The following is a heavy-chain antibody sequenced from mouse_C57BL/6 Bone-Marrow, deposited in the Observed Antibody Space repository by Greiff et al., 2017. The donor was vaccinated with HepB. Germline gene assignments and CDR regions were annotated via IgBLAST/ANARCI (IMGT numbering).Heavy chain of an antibody. Sequence: VQLQQPGAELVKPGASVKLSCKASGYTFTSYWMQWVKQRPGQGLEWIGEIDPSDSYTNYNQKFKGKATLTVDTSSSTAYMQLSSLTSEDSAVYYCARYGSSYSGWYFDVWGTGTTVTVSS. J-gene: IGHJ1*03. CDR3: ARYGSSYSGWYFDV. CDR2: IDPSDSYT. D-gene: IGHD1-1*01. CDR1: GYTFTSYW. V-gene: IGHV1-50*01.